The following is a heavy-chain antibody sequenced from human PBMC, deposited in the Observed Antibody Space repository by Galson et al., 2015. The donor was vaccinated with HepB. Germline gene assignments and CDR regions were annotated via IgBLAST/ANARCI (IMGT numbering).Heavy chain of an antibody. CDR3: AKNRALFYYYYGMDV. J-gene: IGHJ6*02. CDR1: GFTFSSYA. D-gene: IGHD2/OR15-2a*01. V-gene: IGHV3-23*01. CDR2: ISGSGDST. Sequence: SLRLSCAASGFTFSSYAMSWVRQAPGKGLEWVSAISGSGDSTYYADSVKGRFTISRDNSNNTLYLQMNSLRAEDTAVYYCAKNRALFYYYYGMDVWGQGTTATVSS.